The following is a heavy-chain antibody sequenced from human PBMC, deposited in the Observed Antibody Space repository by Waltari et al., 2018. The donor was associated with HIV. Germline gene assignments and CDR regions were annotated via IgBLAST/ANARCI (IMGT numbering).Heavy chain of an antibody. CDR1: GGSFSGYY. CDR3: ARDSAPGLAVDDDDGEFFYYGLDV. Sequence: QVHLEQWGTGLLRPSETLSLTCAVYGGSFSGYYWRWSRQSPGGGREWIGEVNHVGRTNYSPSLKGRVTVSVDTSKNQFSLTMRSVTAADTAVYYCARDSAPGLAVDDDDGEFFYYGLDVWGQGTTVTVSS. V-gene: IGHV4-34*01. CDR2: VNHVGRT. D-gene: IGHD6-19*01. J-gene: IGHJ6*01.